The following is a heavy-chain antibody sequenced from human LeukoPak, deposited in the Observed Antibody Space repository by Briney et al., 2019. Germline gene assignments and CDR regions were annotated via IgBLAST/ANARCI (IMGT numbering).Heavy chain of an antibody. CDR2: IDGDGSST. CDR3: ARGYSGYFYY. Sequence: GGSLRLSCVASGFTFSGYWMQWVRQAPGKGLVWVSRIDGDGSSTNYADSVKGRFTISRDNAKNTLYLQMNSLRAEDTAVYYCARGYSGYFYYWGQGTLVTVSS. D-gene: IGHD5-12*01. V-gene: IGHV3-74*01. J-gene: IGHJ4*02. CDR1: GFTFSGYW.